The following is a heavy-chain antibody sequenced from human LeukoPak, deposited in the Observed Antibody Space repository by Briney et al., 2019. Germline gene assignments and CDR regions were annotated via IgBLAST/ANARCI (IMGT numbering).Heavy chain of an antibody. D-gene: IGHD3-3*01. CDR3: AKNYDFWSGPDNWFDP. J-gene: IGHJ5*02. CDR2: IRTRTNRYAT. CDR1: GFTFSVSA. Sequence: GGSLRLSCAASGFTFSVSAIHWVRQASGKGLEWVGRIRTRTNRYATAYAAAVKGRFTVSRDDSKNTAYLQMNSLKTEDTAVYYCAKNYDFWSGPDNWFDPWGQGTLVTVSS. V-gene: IGHV3-73*01.